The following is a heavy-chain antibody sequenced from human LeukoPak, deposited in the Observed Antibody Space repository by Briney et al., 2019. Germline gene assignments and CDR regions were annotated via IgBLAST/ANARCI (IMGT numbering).Heavy chain of an antibody. J-gene: IGHJ4*02. Sequence: GGSLRLSCSVSGFIFRDFSMSWVRQAPGKGLEWVAKMNEYGSEIFYVDSVKGRFTISRDNGKNSLYLQMNRLRAEDTAVYYCARVTTMIRGYWGQGTLVTVSS. V-gene: IGHV3-7*01. CDR3: ARVTTMIRGY. CDR2: MNEYGSEI. D-gene: IGHD3-22*01. CDR1: GFIFRDFS.